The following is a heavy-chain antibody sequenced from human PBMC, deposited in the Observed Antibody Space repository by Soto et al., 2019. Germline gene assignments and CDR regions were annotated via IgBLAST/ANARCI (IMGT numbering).Heavy chain of an antibody. CDR2: ISWNSGSI. J-gene: IGHJ2*01. CDR1: GFTFDDYA. Sequence: EVQLVESGGGLVQPGRSLRLSCAASGFTFDDYAMHWVRQAPGKGLEWVSGISWNSGSIGYADSVKGRFTISRDNAKNYLYLQINSLRAEDTALYYCAKSLDDMNVYRHSPKWYFDLWGRGTLVTVSS. D-gene: IGHD3-9*01. V-gene: IGHV3-9*01. CDR3: AKSLDDMNVYRHSPKWYFDL.